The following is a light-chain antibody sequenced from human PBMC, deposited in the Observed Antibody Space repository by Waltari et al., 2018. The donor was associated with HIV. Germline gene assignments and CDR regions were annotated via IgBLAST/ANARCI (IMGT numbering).Light chain of an antibody. J-gene: IGKJ4*01. Sequence: EIVLTQSPATLYLSPGDRATLSCRASEDVSTYLAWYQQRSGQSPRLLIYDASVMATGVPARFSGSGSGTDFTLTISSLDPEDFAVYYCQQRSNWPPAPTFGGGTKVEIK. CDR3: QQRSNWPPAPT. CDR1: EDVSTY. CDR2: DAS. V-gene: IGKV3-11*01.